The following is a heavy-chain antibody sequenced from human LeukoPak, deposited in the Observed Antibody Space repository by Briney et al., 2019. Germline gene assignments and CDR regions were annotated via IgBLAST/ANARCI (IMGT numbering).Heavy chain of an antibody. J-gene: IGHJ6*03. CDR2: IYYSGST. CDR1: GGSISSSSYY. D-gene: IGHD6-13*01. V-gene: IGHV4-39*07. CDR3: ARTYSSSWYSYYYMDV. Sequence: SETLSLTCTVSGGSISSSSYYWGWIRQPPGKGLEWIGSIYYSGSTYYNPSLKSRVTISVDTSKNQFSLKLSSVTAADTAVYYCARTYSSSWYSYYYMDVWGKGTTVTVSS.